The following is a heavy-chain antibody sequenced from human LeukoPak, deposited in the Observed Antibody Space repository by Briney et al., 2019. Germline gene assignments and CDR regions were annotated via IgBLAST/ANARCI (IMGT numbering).Heavy chain of an antibody. CDR1: GYTFTSYG. Sequence: ASVKVSCKASGYTFTSYGISWGRQAPGQGLEWMGCISAYNGHTNYAQKLQGRVTMTTDTSTSTAYMELRSLRSDATAVYYCARVRYCRSTSCYIGVYYYYMDVWGKGTTVTVFS. CDR3: ARVRYCRSTSCYIGVYYYYMDV. V-gene: IGHV1-18*01. D-gene: IGHD2-2*02. J-gene: IGHJ6*03. CDR2: ISAYNGHT.